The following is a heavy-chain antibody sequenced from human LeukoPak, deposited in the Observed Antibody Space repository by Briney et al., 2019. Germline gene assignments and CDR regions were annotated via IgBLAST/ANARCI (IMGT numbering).Heavy chain of an antibody. CDR2: ISFDGSNK. V-gene: IGHV3-30*04. CDR3: AKGPRRWELDY. CDR1: GFTFSSYA. D-gene: IGHD1-26*01. J-gene: IGHJ4*02. Sequence: GGSLRLSCAASGFTFSSYAMHWVRQAPGKGLEWVAIISFDGSNKDYADSIKGRFTVSRDNSKNTLYLQMNSLRAEDTAVYYCAKGPRRWELDYWGQGTLVTVSS.